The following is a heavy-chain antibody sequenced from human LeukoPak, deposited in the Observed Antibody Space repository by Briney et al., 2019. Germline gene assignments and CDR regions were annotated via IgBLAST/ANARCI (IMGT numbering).Heavy chain of an antibody. D-gene: IGHD3-16*01. V-gene: IGHV3-21*01. Sequence: GGSLRLSCAVSGFTFSSYSLNWVRQAPGKGLEWVSSISSSSSYIYYADSVKGRFTISRDNAKNSLYLQMNSLRAEDTAVYYCARDGEGGYYFDYWGQGTLVTVSS. J-gene: IGHJ4*02. CDR3: ARDGEGGYYFDY. CDR2: ISSSSSYI. CDR1: GFTFSSYS.